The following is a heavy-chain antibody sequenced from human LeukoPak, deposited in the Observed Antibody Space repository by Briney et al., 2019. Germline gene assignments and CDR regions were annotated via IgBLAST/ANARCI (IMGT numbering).Heavy chain of an antibody. CDR2: INTNTGNP. V-gene: IGHV7-4-1*02. J-gene: IGHJ6*02. CDR3: AREAVAGTYYYGMDV. CDR1: GYTFTSYA. D-gene: IGHD6-19*01. Sequence: ASVKVSCKASGYTFTSYAMNWVRQAPGQGLEWMGWINTNTGNPTYAQGFTGRFVFSLDTSVSTAYLQISSLKAEDTAVYCCAREAVAGTYYYGMDVWGQGTTVTVSS.